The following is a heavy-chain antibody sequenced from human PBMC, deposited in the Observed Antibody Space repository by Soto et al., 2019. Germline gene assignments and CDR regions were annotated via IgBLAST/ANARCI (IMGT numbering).Heavy chain of an antibody. Sequence: QMQLQESGPGLVKPSQTLSLTCTVSGGSINSDAYYWSWIRQPPGRGLEWIGHIYYSGRTSYNPSRESRLTIALDTSKNHFSLRLSSVNATDAAVYYCARDRSNSPDYFDYWGRGTLVTVSS. CDR2: IYYSGRT. V-gene: IGHV4-30-4*01. CDR3: ARDRSNSPDYFDY. D-gene: IGHD6-6*01. CDR1: GGSINSDAYY. J-gene: IGHJ4*02.